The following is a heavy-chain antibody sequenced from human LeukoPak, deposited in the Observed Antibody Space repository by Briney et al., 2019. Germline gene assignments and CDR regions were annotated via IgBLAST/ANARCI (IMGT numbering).Heavy chain of an antibody. CDR1: GGSVSSSSYY. V-gene: IGHV4-39*07. Sequence: SETLSLTCTVSGGSVSSSSYYWGWIRQPPGKGLEWIGSIYYSGSTYYNPSLKSRVTMSVDTSINQFSLRLSSVTAADAAVYYCARLRLRYTRNGDSTPYEAVDIWGQGTVVTVSS. D-gene: IGHD2-21*01. CDR3: ARLRLRYTRNGDSTPYEAVDI. CDR2: IYYSGST. J-gene: IGHJ3*02.